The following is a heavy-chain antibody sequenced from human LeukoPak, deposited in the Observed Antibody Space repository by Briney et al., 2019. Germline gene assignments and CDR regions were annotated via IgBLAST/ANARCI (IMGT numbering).Heavy chain of an antibody. Sequence: GGSLRLSCAASGFTVSGSYMSWVRQAPGKGLEWVSVIYSGGNTYYADPVKGRFTISRDNSKNTLYLQMNSLRAEDTAVHYCARDRGGYYFDSWGQGTLVTVSS. J-gene: IGHJ4*02. V-gene: IGHV3-66*01. CDR1: GFTVSGSY. CDR3: ARDRGGYYFDS. CDR2: IYSGGNT. D-gene: IGHD3-16*01.